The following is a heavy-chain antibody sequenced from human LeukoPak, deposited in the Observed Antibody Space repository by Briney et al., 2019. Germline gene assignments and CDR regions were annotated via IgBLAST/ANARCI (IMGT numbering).Heavy chain of an antibody. V-gene: IGHV4-31*03. CDR1: GGSISSGGYY. D-gene: IGHD3-9*01. Sequence: SETLSLTCTVSGGSISSGGYYWSWIRQHPGKGLEWIGYIYYSGSTYYNPSLKSRVTISVDTSKNQFSLKLSSVTAADTAVYYCAGVSRYFDWLSSAPKWWFDPWGQGTLVTVSS. CDR3: AGVSRYFDWLSSAPKWWFDP. J-gene: IGHJ5*02. CDR2: IYYSGST.